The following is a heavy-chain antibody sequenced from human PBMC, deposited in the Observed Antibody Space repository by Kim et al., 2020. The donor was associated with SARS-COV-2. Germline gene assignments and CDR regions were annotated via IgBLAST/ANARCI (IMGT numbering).Heavy chain of an antibody. Sequence: GGSLRLSCAASGFTFSDYYMSWIRQAPGKGLEWVSYISSSSSYTNYADSVKGRFTISRDNAKNSLYLQMNSLRAEDTAVYYCARDRSITMVWGVDLDAFDIWGQGTMVTVSS. J-gene: IGHJ3*02. CDR3: ARDRSITMVWGVDLDAFDI. CDR1: GFTFSDYY. CDR2: ISSSSSYT. V-gene: IGHV3-11*06. D-gene: IGHD3-10*01.